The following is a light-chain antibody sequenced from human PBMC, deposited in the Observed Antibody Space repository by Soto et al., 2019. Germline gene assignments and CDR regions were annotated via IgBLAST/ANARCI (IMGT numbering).Light chain of an antibody. CDR1: QTISSY. J-gene: IGKJ5*01. V-gene: IGKV3-11*01. Sequence: EIVVTHSPATLSFSPGDIAHLSYMARQTISSYLLWYQQKPGQAPRLLIYDASNRATGVPARFTGSGSETDFTLTISSLEPEDFAVYYCQHRMNWPLTFGQGTRLEIK. CDR3: QHRMNWPLT. CDR2: DAS.